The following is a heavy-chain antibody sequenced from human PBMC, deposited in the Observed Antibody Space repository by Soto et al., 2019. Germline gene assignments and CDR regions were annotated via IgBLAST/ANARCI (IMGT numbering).Heavy chain of an antibody. CDR3: ARDLWGYCGTDCYPLDV. CDR1: GGSISSYY. V-gene: IGHV4-59*01. Sequence: TLSLTCTVSGGSISSYYWSWIRQPPGKGLEWIGYIYYSGSTVYNPSFKSRVTISVDTSKNQFSLKLNSVTAADTAVYYCARDLWGYCGTDCYPLDVWGQGTTVTVSS. D-gene: IGHD2-21*02. CDR2: IYYSGST. J-gene: IGHJ6*02.